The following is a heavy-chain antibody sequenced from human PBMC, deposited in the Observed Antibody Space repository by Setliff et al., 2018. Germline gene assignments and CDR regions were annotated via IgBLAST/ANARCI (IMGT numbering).Heavy chain of an antibody. CDR1: DDSISSRHYY. Sequence: SETLSLTCTVSDDSISSRHYYWSWIRQPAGKGLECIGCIYTDGSTKYNPSLNSRVALSIDTSKNQFSLRLSSVTAADTAVYFCARVTGFLYMDVWGKGTTVTVSS. D-gene: IGHD3-3*01. J-gene: IGHJ6*03. V-gene: IGHV4-61*02. CDR2: IYTDGST. CDR3: ARVTGFLYMDV.